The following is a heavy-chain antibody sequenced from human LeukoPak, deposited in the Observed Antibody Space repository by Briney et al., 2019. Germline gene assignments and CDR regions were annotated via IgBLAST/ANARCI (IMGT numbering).Heavy chain of an antibody. CDR1: ALTFSIYW. D-gene: IGHD3-16*01. Sequence: PGGSLRLSCESSALTFSIYWMTWLRQAPGKGLEWVASIKQDGSEKYYVDSVKGRFTISRDNPKNSLYLQINSLRVEDTAVYYCARGLGHMDVWGQGTTVTVSS. CDR2: IKQDGSEK. V-gene: IGHV3-7*05. J-gene: IGHJ6*02. CDR3: ARGLGHMDV.